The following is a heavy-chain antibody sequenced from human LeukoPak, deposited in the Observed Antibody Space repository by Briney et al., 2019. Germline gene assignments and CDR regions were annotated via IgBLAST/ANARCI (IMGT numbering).Heavy chain of an antibody. Sequence: PSETLSLTCTVSGVSISSYYWSWIRQPPGKGLEWIGYIYYSGSTNYNPSLKSRVTISVDTSKNQFSLKLSSVTAADTAVYYCARHPIKQLAYMDVWGKGTTVTVSS. CDR1: GVSISSYY. D-gene: IGHD6-6*01. V-gene: IGHV4-59*08. CDR3: ARHPIKQLAYMDV. J-gene: IGHJ6*03. CDR2: IYYSGST.